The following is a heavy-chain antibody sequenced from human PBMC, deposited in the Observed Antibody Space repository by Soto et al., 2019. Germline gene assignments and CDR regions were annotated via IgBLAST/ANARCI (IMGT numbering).Heavy chain of an antibody. J-gene: IGHJ5*02. V-gene: IGHV5-51*01. CDR1: GYSFTSYW. D-gene: IGHD2-15*01. CDR3: ARSRFFREEDEGVGYCSGGSCYPHGTWWFDP. CDR2: IYPGDSDT. Sequence: GESLKISCKGSGYSFTSYWIGWVRQMPGKGLEWMGIIYPGDSDTRYSPSFQGQVTISADKSISTAYLQWSSLKASDTAMYYCARSRFFREEDEGVGYCSGGSCYPHGTWWFDPWGQGTLVTVSS.